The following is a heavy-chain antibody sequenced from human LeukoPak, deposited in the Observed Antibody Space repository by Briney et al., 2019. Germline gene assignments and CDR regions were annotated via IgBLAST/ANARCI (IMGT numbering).Heavy chain of an antibody. CDR3: ARVIAVADTANFFDY. CDR2: ISPNNGNT. V-gene: IGHV1-18*01. CDR1: GYAFTNYG. D-gene: IGHD6-19*01. Sequence: ASVKVSCKASGYAFTNYGLTWVRQAPGQGLEWMGWISPNNGNTNYAQKLQGRVTMATDTSTSTAYMELRSLTSDDTAVYYRARVIAVADTANFFDYWGQGTLVTVSS. J-gene: IGHJ4*02.